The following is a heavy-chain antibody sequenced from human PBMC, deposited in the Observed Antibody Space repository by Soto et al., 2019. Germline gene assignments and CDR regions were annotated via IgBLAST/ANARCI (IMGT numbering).Heavy chain of an antibody. CDR1: GFTFSTYT. V-gene: IGHV3-23*01. CDR3: AKGQWELPRPSYFHC. CDR2: ISGSGKST. D-gene: IGHD1-26*01. Sequence: EVQLLESGGGLIQPGGSLRLSCAASGFTFSTYTMSWVRQAPGKGLEWVSSISGSGKSTNYADSVKGRFTISRDNSKNTLFLQMKSLIATDTAVYYCAKGQWELPRPSYFHCWGQGTLLTVSS. J-gene: IGHJ4*02.